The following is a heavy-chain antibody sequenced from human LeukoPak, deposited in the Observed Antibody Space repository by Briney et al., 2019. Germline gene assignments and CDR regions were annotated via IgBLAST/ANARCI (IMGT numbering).Heavy chain of an antibody. J-gene: IGHJ6*03. D-gene: IGHD3/OR15-3a*01. V-gene: IGHV3-21*01. Sequence: GGSLRLSCVVSGFTFSDYHMNWVRQAPGKGLEWVSSISTSNSYIYYADSLTGRFTISRDNAKNSVSLQMNSLRAEDTAVYFCARPTWTNYMDVWGKGTAVTISS. CDR2: ISTSNSYI. CDR3: ARPTWTNYMDV. CDR1: GFTFSDYH.